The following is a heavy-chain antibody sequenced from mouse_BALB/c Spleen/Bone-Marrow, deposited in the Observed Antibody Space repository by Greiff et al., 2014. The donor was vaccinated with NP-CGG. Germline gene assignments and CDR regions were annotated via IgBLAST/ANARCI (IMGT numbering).Heavy chain of an antibody. CDR3: ARDFITTDAMDY. CDR1: GFTFSSYG. D-gene: IGHD1-1*01. V-gene: IGHV5-6*01. Sequence: DVQLVESGGDLVKPGGSLKLSCAASGFTFSSYGMSWVRQTPDKRLEWVATISSGGSYTYYPDSVKGRFTISRDNAKNTLYLQMSSLKSEDTAMYYCARDFITTDAMDYWGQGNSVTVSS. CDR2: ISSGGSYT. J-gene: IGHJ4*01.